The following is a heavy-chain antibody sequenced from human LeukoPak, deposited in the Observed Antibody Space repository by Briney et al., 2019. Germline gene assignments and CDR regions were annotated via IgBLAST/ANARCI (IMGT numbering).Heavy chain of an antibody. V-gene: IGHV3-74*01. J-gene: IGHJ6*02. CDR2: INPDGSDT. Sequence: GGSLRLSCAASGFTFSSYWMHWVRQAPGKGLVWVSRINPDGSDTTYADSVRGRFTVSRDNAKNTLYLQMNTLRVEDTAVYYCTRDLMDYDVSTGLHHYYMDVWGQGTTVTVSS. CDR3: TRDLMDYDVSTGLHHYYMDV. D-gene: IGHD3-9*01. CDR1: GFTFSSYW.